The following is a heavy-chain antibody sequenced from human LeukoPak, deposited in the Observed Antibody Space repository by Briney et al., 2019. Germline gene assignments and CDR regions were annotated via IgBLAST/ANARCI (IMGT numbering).Heavy chain of an antibody. CDR2: ISSSSSYI. CDR1: GFTFSSYS. D-gene: IGHD2-15*01. V-gene: IGHV3-21*01. Sequence: GGSLRLSCAASGFTFSSYSMNWVRQTPGKGLEWVSSISSSSSYIHDADSVKGRFTISRDNAKNSLYLQMNSLRAEDTAVYYCARIYCSGGSCYSCFDYWGQGTLVTVSS. J-gene: IGHJ4*02. CDR3: ARIYCSGGSCYSCFDY.